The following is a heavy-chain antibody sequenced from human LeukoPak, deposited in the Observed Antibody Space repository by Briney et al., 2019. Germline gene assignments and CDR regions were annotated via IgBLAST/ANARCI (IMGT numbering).Heavy chain of an antibody. V-gene: IGHV4-59*08. CDR1: GGSISSYY. J-gene: IGHJ4*02. CDR2: IYCSGST. CDR3: AYDYGGNRPQDY. D-gene: IGHD4-23*01. Sequence: SETLSLTCTVSGGSISSYYWSWIRQPPGKGLEWIGYIYCSGSTNYNPSLKSRVTISVDTSKNQFSLKLSSVTAADTAVYYCAYDYGGNRPQDYWGQGTLVTVSS.